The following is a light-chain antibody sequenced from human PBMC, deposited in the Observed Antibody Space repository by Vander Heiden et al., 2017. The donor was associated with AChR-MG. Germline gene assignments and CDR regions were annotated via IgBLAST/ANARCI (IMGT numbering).Light chain of an antibody. CDR3: QQSYMSPLT. V-gene: IGKV1-39*01. J-gene: IGKJ4*01. CDR2: AKS. Sequence: DIQMTQSPSSLSASVGDRVIITCRASQSISTYLNWYQQKPGKAPKLLIYAKSNLQSGFPSRFSGSRSGTEFNLTINSLQPEDFATYYCQQSYMSPLTFGGGTKVEIK. CDR1: QSISTY.